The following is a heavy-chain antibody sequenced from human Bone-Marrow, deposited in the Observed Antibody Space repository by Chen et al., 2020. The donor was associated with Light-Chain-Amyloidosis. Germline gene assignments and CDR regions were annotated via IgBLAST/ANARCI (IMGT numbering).Heavy chain of an antibody. Sequence: EVQLEQSGPEVKKPGESLKISCKGSGDTFPNYWIGWGRQMHGKGLEWMVVIYPDDSDASYGPPSESQVTISADKSITTAYLQWRSLKASDTAMYYCARRRDGYNFDYWGQGTLVTVSS. J-gene: IGHJ4*02. V-gene: IGHV5-51*01. CDR2: IYPDDSDA. CDR3: ARRRDGYNFDY. CDR1: GDTFPNYW. D-gene: IGHD5-12*01.